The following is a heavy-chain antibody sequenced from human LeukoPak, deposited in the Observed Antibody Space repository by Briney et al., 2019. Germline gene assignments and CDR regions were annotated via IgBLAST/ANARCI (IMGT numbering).Heavy chain of an antibody. V-gene: IGHV3-53*01. D-gene: IGHD2-15*01. Sequence: GGSLRLSCAASGFTVSSNYMSWVRQAPGKGLEWVSVIYSGGSTYYADSVKGRFTISRDDSKNTLYLQMNSLRAEDTAVYYCAKSRSGTCYDPNPHWGQGTLVTVSS. CDR1: GFTVSSNY. J-gene: IGHJ4*02. CDR2: IYSGGST. CDR3: AKSRSGTCYDPNPH.